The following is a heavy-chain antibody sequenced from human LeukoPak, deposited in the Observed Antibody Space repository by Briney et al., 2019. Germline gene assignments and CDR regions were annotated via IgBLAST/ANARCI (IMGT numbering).Heavy chain of an antibody. CDR1: GGSISSYY. J-gene: IGHJ4*02. CDR2: IYYSGST. CDR3: ARVRSYSSSRIDY. D-gene: IGHD6-13*01. V-gene: IGHV4-59*01. Sequence: SETLSLTCTVSGGSISSYYWSWIRQPPGKGLEWIGYIYYSGSTNYNPSLKSRVTISVDTSKNQFSLKLSSVTAADTAVYYCARVRSYSSSRIDYWGQGTLVTVSS.